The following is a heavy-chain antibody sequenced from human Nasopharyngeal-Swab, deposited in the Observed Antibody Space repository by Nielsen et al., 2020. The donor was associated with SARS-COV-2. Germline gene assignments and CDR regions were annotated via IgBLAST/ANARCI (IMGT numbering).Heavy chain of an antibody. CDR3: ARGSDSSGYFDNTDAFDI. CDR2: IYYSGST. V-gene: IGHV4-59*12. Sequence: SETLSLTCTVSGGSISSYYWSWIRQPPGKGLEWIGYIYYSGSTNYNPSLKSRVTISVDTSKNQFSLKLSSVTAADTAVYYCARGSDSSGYFDNTDAFDIWGQGTTVTVSS. D-gene: IGHD3-22*01. CDR1: GGSISSYY. J-gene: IGHJ3*02.